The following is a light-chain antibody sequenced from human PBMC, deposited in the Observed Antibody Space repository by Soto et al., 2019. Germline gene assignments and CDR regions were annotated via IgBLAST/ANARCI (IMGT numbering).Light chain of an antibody. CDR2: GAA. CDR1: QSVFSS. Sequence: EIVMTQSPATLSVFPGERATLSCRASQSVFSSLAWFQQKPGQAPRLLIYGAATRATGIPARFSGSGSGTEFTLTISSLQSEDFAIYYCQQYHNWPAFGQGTKVEIK. J-gene: IGKJ1*01. V-gene: IGKV3-15*01. CDR3: QQYHNWPA.